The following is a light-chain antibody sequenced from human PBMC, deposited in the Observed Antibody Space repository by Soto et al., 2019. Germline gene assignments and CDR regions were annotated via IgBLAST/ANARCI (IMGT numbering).Light chain of an antibody. CDR2: GAS. J-gene: IGKJ4*01. CDR1: QSVSSSY. V-gene: IGKV3-20*01. CDR3: QQYGSSPPLT. Sequence: EIVLTQSPGTRSLSPGERATLSCRASQSVSSSYLAWYQQQPGQAPRLLISGASSRATGIPDRFSGSGSGTDFTLTISRLEPEDFAVYYCQQYGSSPPLTFGGGTKVEIK.